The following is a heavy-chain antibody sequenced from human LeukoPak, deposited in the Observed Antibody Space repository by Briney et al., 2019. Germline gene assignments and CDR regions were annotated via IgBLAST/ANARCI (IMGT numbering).Heavy chain of an antibody. CDR2: IIPIFGTA. D-gene: IGHD2-2*01. CDR1: GGTFSSYA. J-gene: IGHJ4*02. CDR3: ARVGGIPYCSSTSCSPGGDFYFDY. V-gene: IGHV1-69*13. Sequence: GASVKVSCKASGGTFSSYAISWVRQAPGQGLEWMGGIIPIFGTANYAQKFQGRVTITADESTSTAYMELSSLRSEDTAVYYCARVGGIPYCSSTSCSPGGDFYFDYWGQGTLVTVSS.